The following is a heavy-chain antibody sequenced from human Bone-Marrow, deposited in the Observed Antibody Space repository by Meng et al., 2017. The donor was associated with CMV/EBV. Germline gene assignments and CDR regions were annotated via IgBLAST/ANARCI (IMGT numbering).Heavy chain of an antibody. V-gene: IGHV4-34*01. CDR2: INHSGST. Sequence: GSLRLSCAVYGGSFSGYYWSWIRQPPGKGLEWIGEINHSGSTNYNPSLKSRVTISVDTSKNRFSLKLSSVTAADSAVYYCARVYCSSTSCYSFDYWGQGTLVTVSS. D-gene: IGHD2-2*01. J-gene: IGHJ4*02. CDR3: ARVYCSSTSCYSFDY. CDR1: GGSFSGYY.